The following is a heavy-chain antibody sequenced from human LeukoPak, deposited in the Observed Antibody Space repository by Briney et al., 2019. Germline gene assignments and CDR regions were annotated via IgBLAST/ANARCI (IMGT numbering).Heavy chain of an antibody. V-gene: IGHV1-69*13. J-gene: IGHJ4*02. CDR1: GGTFSSYA. CDR2: IIPIFGTA. D-gene: IGHD6-13*01. CDR3: ARMVTAAAGKYYFDY. Sequence: SVKVSCKASGGTFSSYAISWVRQAPGQGLEWMGGIIPIFGTANYAQKFQGRVTITADESTSTAYMELSSLRSEDTAVYYCARMVTAAAGKYYFDYWGQGTLVTVSS.